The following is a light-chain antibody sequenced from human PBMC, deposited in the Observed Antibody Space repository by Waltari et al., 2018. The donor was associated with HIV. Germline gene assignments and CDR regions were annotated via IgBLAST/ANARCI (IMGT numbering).Light chain of an antibody. CDR2: RAS. Sequence: DIHMTQSPSTLSAFVGDSLFITCRASQPISNWLAWYKQKPGTDPKLLIHRASILESGVSSRFSGSGSGTEFTLSIDTLQVDDFATYYGQQYHTDPSFGQGTRLEFK. V-gene: IGKV1-5*03. CDR1: QPISNW. CDR3: QQYHTDPS. J-gene: IGKJ5*01.